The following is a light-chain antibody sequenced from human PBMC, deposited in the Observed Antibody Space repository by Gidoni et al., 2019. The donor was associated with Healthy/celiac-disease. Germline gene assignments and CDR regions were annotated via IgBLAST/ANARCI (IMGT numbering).Light chain of an antibody. CDR3: QSYDSSLYVV. CDR2: GNI. J-gene: IGLJ2*01. V-gene: IGLV1-40*01. CDR1: SSNIGAGYD. Sequence: SVLTQPPSVSGAPGQGVTISCTGSSSNIGAGYDVHCDQQLPGPAPKLLIYGNINRPSGVPDRFSGSKSGTSASLAITGLQAEDEADYYCQSYDSSLYVVFGGGTKLTVL.